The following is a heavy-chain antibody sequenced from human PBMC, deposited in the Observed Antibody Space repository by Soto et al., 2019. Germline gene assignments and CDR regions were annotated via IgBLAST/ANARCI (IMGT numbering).Heavy chain of an antibody. D-gene: IGHD6-13*01. J-gene: IGHJ4*02. CDR3: ARERKSIAAADNRKVGPHDY. CDR2: IIPIFGTA. Sequence: SVKVSCKASGGTFSSYAISWVRQAPGQGLEWMGGIIPIFGTANYAQKFQGRVTITADESTSTAYMELSSLRSEDTAVYYCARERKSIAAADNRKVGPHDYWGQGTLVTVSS. V-gene: IGHV1-69*13. CDR1: GGTFSSYA.